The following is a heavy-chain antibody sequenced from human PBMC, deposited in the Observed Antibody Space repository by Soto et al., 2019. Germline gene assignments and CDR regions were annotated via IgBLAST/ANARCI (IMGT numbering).Heavy chain of an antibody. J-gene: IGHJ6*02. CDR2: IWYDGSNK. V-gene: IGHV3-33*01. D-gene: IGHD3-3*01. CDR1: GFTFSSYG. Sequence: QVQLVESGGGVVQPGRSLRLSCAASGFTFSSYGMHWVRQAPGKGLEWVAVIWYDGSNKYYADSVKGRFTISRDNSKNTLYLQMNSLRAEDTAVYYCARDGGFLEWLRGYHGMDVWGQGTTVTVSS. CDR3: ARDGGFLEWLRGYHGMDV.